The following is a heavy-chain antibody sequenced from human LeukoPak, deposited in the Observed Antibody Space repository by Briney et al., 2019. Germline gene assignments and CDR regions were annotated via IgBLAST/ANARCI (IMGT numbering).Heavy chain of an antibody. V-gene: IGHV3-33*01. J-gene: IGHJ5*02. Sequence: GGSLRLSCVASGFTFKNYGVHWVRQAPGKGLEWVAVIWYDGTYEYYGDSVKGRFAISRDNSKNTVYLQMNSLRAEDTAVYFCASDGSGLAVRGWFDSWGEGTVVTVSS. CDR2: IWYDGTYE. CDR1: GFTFKNYG. CDR3: ASDGSGLAVRGWFDS. D-gene: IGHD3-10*01.